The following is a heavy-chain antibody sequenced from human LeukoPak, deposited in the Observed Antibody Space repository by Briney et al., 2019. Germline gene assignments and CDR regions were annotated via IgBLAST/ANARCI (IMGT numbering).Heavy chain of an antibody. Sequence: PGGSLRLSCTVSGFTVSSNSMSWVRQAPGKGLEWVSFIYSGSTHYSDSVKGRFTISRDTSRNTLYLQMNGLRAEDTAPYYCVKDEDWGFGSWGQGTPVTVSS. V-gene: IGHV3-66*03. CDR1: GFTVSSNS. D-gene: IGHD7-27*01. J-gene: IGHJ4*02. CDR3: VKDEDWGFGS. CDR2: IYSGST.